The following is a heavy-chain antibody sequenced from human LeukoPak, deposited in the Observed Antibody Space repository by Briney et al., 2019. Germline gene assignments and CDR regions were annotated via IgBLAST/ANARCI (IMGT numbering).Heavy chain of an antibody. Sequence: PSETLALTCSGSGGSISSYHWSWIRQPPGKGLEWIGYIYYSGGANYNPSLKSPVTISVDTSKNQFSLKLSSVTAADTAVYSCARSTAALPRGRRKWFDPWGKGTLVTASS. D-gene: IGHD6-6*01. J-gene: IGHJ5*02. CDR2: IYYSGGA. CDR1: GGSISSYH. CDR3: ARSTAALPRGRRKWFDP. V-gene: IGHV4-59*01.